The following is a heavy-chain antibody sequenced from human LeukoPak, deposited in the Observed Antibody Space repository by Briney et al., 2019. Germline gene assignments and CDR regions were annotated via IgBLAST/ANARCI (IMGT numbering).Heavy chain of an antibody. CDR2: ISSSCRTI. CDR1: GFPLSSYE. D-gene: IGHD2-2*01. Sequence: GGSLRLSCGVSGFPLSSYEMNWVREATGRALEWVSYISSSCRTIYYADSVKVRFTISRDNAKNSLYLELNNRRADDTAVYYCARRAYCSSTSGSCSREGYYYYGMDVWGQGTTVTVSS. V-gene: IGHV3-48*03. CDR3: ARRAYCSSTSGSCSREGYYYYGMDV. J-gene: IGHJ6*02.